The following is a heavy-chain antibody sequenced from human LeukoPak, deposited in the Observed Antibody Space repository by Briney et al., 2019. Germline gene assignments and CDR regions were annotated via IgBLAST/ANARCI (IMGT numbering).Heavy chain of an antibody. Sequence: KPGGSLRLSCAASGFTFSSYSMNWVRQAPGKGLEWVSSISSSSSYIYYADSVKGRFTISRDNAKNSLYLQMNSLRAEDTAVYYCAKDLGIVVVPAAIVGFDYWGQGTLVTVSS. CDR1: GFTFSSYS. V-gene: IGHV3-21*01. D-gene: IGHD2-2*03. CDR3: AKDLGIVVVPAAIVGFDY. J-gene: IGHJ4*02. CDR2: ISSSSSYI.